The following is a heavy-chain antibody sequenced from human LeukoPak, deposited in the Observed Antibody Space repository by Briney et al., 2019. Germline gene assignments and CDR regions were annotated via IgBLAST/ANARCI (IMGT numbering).Heavy chain of an antibody. CDR1: GGSIIDNSFY. V-gene: IGHV4-39*01. J-gene: IGHJ4*02. CDR3: ARLTDS. CDR2: IFHSGTT. Sequence: SETLSLTCTVTGGSIIDNSFYWGWIRQPPGKGLEWIGRIFHSGTTNYNPSLERRVTIAVATSKNQFSLRLTSVTAADTALYCCARLTDSWGQGTLVTVSS.